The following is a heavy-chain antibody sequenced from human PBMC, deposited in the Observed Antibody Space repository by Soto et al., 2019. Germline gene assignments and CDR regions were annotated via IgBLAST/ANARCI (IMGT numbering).Heavy chain of an antibody. CDR2: INHSGST. V-gene: IGHV4-34*01. J-gene: IGHJ5*02. CDR1: GGSFSGYY. D-gene: IGHD3-10*01. CDR3: ARGRNYYGSGSYYSAQTHVRGPRPNWFDP. Sequence: QVQLQQWGAGLLKPSETLSLTCAVYGGSFSGYYWSWIRQPPGKGLEWIGEINHSGSTNYNPSLKSRVTISVDTSKNQFSLKLSSVTVADTAVYYCARGRNYYGSGSYYSAQTHVRGPRPNWFDPWGQGTLVTVSS.